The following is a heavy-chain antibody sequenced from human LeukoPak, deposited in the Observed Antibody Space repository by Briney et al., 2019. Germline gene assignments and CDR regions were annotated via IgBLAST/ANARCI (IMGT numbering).Heavy chain of an antibody. CDR2: ISGSGDNT. CDR3: AKMKGHPLPKYYMDV. V-gene: IGHV3-23*01. D-gene: IGHD1-26*01. J-gene: IGHJ6*01. Sequence: GGSLRLSCAASGFPFSGLAMSWVRRTPGKGLEWVSGISGSGDNTLYADSVKGRFTISRDQSKNPLYLEMNSLRAEDTAIYYCAKMKGHPLPKYYMDVWGQGTTVTVSS. CDR1: GFPFSGLA.